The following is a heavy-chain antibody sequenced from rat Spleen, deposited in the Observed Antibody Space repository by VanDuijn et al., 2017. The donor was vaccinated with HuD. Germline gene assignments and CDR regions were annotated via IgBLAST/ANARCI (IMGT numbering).Heavy chain of an antibody. V-gene: IGHV5-31*01. CDR3: AKQGTGSYWHFDF. Sequence: EVQLVESGGGLVQPGRSLKVSCVASGFTFNYYWMTWIRQAPTKGLEWVASISYDGTATYYRDSVKGRFTLSRDNAQNTLYLQMNSLRSEDTATYYCAKQGTGSYWHFDFWGPGTMVTVSS. CDR1: GFTFNYYW. CDR2: ISYDGTAT. J-gene: IGHJ1*01. D-gene: IGHD5-1*01.